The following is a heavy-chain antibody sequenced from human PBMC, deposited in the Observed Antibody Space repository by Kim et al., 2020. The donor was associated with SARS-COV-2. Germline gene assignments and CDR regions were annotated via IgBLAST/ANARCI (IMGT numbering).Heavy chain of an antibody. CDR3: AKGMVVIPYYFDY. D-gene: IGHD2-21*01. Sequence: YADSVKGRFTISRDNSKNTLYLQMNSLRAEDTAVYYCAKGMVVIPYYFDYWGQGTLVTVSS. V-gene: IGHV3-23*01. J-gene: IGHJ4*02.